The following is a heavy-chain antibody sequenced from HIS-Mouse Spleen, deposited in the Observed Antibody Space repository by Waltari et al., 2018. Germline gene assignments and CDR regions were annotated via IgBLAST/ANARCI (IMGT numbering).Heavy chain of an antibody. V-gene: IGHV2-70*15. CDR3: ARIAEGYSSGWYAFDY. Sequence: QVTLRESGPALVKPTQTLTLTCTFYGFSLSTSGMCVSWIRQPPGKALEWLARIDWDDDKYYSTSLKTRLTISKDTSKNQVVLTMTNMDPVDTATYYCARIAEGYSSGWYAFDYWGQGTLVTVSS. J-gene: IGHJ4*02. CDR1: GFSLSTSGMC. CDR2: IDWDDDK. D-gene: IGHD6-19*01.